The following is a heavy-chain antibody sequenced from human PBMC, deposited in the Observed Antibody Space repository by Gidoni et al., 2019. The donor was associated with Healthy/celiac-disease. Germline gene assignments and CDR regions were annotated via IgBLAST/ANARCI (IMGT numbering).Heavy chain of an antibody. J-gene: IGHJ4*02. D-gene: IGHD6-13*01. CDR1: GFTFSSYS. Sequence: EVQLVESGGGLVKPGGSLRLSCAASGFTFSSYSMTWVRQAPGKGLEWVSSISSSSSYIYYADSVKGRFTISRDNAKNSLYLQMNSLRAEDTAVYYCARVSFPPGIAAAAPDYWGQGTLVTVSS. CDR2: ISSSSSYI. CDR3: ARVSFPPGIAAAAPDY. V-gene: IGHV3-21*01.